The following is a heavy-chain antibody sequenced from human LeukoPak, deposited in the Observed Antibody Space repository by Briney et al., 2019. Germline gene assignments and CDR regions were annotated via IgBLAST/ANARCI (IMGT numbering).Heavy chain of an antibody. CDR1: GFTFSSYA. D-gene: IGHD3-10*01. V-gene: IGHV3-30-3*01. J-gene: IGHJ4*02. Sequence: GGSLRLSCAASGFTFSSYAMHWVRQAPGKGLEWVAVISYDGSNKYYADSVKGRFTISRDNSKSTLYLQMNSLRAEDTAVYYCAKDWHYYYGFLGWGQGTLVTVSS. CDR3: AKDWHYYYGFLG. CDR2: ISYDGSNK.